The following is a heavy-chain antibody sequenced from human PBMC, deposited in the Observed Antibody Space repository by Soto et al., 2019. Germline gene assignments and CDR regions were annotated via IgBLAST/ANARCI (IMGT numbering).Heavy chain of an antibody. D-gene: IGHD3-3*01. J-gene: IGHJ4*02. CDR2: IFYSGST. CDR3: ASATSITIFGVASYYFDY. Sequence: SETLSLTCTVTCDSISSDGYYWSWVRQHPGKGLEWIGYIFYSGSTDYNPSLKSRVTISVDKSKNQFSLKLNSVTAADTAVYYCASATSITIFGVASYYFDYWGQGTLVTVSS. V-gene: IGHV4-31*03. CDR1: CDSISSDGYY.